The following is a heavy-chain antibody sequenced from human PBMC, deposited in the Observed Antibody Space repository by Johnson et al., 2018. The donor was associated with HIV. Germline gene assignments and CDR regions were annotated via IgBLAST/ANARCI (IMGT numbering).Heavy chain of an antibody. CDR2: VSYDGTNE. CDR1: GFTSGDYS. V-gene: IGHV3-30*04. CDR3: ARGYGGNYDAFDI. J-gene: IGHJ3*02. D-gene: IGHD4-23*01. Sequence: QVQLVESGGGLVQTGRSLRLSCIGFGFTSGDYSMNWVRQAPGRGLEWVAFVSYDGTNEFYADSVKGRFTVSRDSSKNTLFLQMNSLRAEDTAVYYCARGYGGNYDAFDIWGQGTMVTVSS.